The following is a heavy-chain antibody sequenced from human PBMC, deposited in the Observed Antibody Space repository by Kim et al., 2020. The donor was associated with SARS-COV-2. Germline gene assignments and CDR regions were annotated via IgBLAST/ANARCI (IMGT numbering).Heavy chain of an antibody. J-gene: IGHJ4*02. Sequence: SEDAAKGRLTISRDNPKKTLYLQMNSLRAEDTAVYYCAKDRRWLQTGEDHWGQGTLVTVSS. V-gene: IGHV3-30*02. D-gene: IGHD3-16*01. CDR3: AKDRRWLQTGEDH.